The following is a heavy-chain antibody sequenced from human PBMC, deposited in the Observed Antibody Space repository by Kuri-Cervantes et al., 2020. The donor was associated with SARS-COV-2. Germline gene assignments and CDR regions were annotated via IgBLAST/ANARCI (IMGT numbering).Heavy chain of an antibody. Sequence: ETLSLSCAASGFTFSSYSTNWVRQAPGKGLEWVASISSISSYINYADSVKGRFTISRDNAKNSLYLQMNSPRAEDTAVYYCARDSPNAFDIWGQGTMVTVSS. V-gene: IGHV3-21*01. CDR3: ARDSPNAFDI. J-gene: IGHJ3*02. CDR1: GFTFSSYS. CDR2: ISSISSYI.